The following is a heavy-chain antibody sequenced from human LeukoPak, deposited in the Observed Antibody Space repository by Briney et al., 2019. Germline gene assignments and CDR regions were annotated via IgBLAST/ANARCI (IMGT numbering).Heavy chain of an antibody. CDR2: ISYDGSNK. J-gene: IGHJ4*02. CDR1: GFTFGSYG. D-gene: IGHD3-16*01. V-gene: IGHV3-30*18. CDR3: AKDHPGEGLFFDY. Sequence: GGSLRLSCAASGFTFGSYGMHWVRQAPGKGLEWVAVISYDGSNKYYADSVKGRFTISRDNSKNTLYLQMNSLRAEDTAVYYCAKDHPGEGLFFDYWGQGTLVTVSS.